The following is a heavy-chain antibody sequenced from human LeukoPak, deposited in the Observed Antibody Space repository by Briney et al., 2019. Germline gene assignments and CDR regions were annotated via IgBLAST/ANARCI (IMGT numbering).Heavy chain of an antibody. CDR3: ARDYSGYDFLDY. J-gene: IGHJ4*02. D-gene: IGHD5-12*01. Sequence: SETLSITCTVSGDSISSSNHYGTWIRQLPGKGLEWIGYIYYSGTTYYNPSLESRVTILVDTSRNQFSLRLSSVTAADTAVYYCARDYSGYDFLDYWGQGTPVTVSS. V-gene: IGHV4-31*03. CDR1: GDSISSSNHY. CDR2: IYYSGTT.